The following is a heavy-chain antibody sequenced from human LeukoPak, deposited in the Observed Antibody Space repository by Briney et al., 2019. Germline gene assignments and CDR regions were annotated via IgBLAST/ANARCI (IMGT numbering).Heavy chain of an antibody. CDR2: IKQDGSEK. CDR1: GFTFSSYW. V-gene: IGHV3-7*01. D-gene: IGHD5-12*01. Sequence: GGSLRLSCAASGFTFSSYWMSWVRQAPGKGLEWVANIKQDGSEKYYVDSVKGRFTISRDNAKNSLYLQMNSLRAEDTAVYYCAREGNSGYDYYFDYWGQGTLVTVSS. J-gene: IGHJ4*02. CDR3: AREGNSGYDYYFDY.